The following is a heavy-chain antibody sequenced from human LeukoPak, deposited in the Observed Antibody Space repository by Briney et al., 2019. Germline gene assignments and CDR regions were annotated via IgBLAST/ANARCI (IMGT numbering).Heavy chain of an antibody. J-gene: IGHJ4*02. CDR2: ISNDGRST. V-gene: IGHV3-74*01. CDR1: GFTFSSFW. CDR3: ARAYCGGDCYSRAMDY. D-gene: IGHD2-21*02. Sequence: GGSLRLSCAASGFTFSSFWMHWVRHAPGKGLEWVSRISNDGRSTSYADSVKGRFTISRDNAKSTLYLQMNSLRAEDTAVYFCARAYCGGDCYSRAMDYWGQGTLVTVSS.